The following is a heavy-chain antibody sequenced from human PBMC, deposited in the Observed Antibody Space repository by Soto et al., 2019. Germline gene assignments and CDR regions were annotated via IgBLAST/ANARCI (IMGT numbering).Heavy chain of an antibody. V-gene: IGHV3-23*01. D-gene: IGHD2-21*01. CDR3: ATDLPGGEDNHYGMDV. Sequence: GGSLRLSCAASGFMFSAYTMPWVRQSPGKGLEWVSGIPSAGRTYYADSVKGRFTISRDTSKKMLFLQMNSLRAEDTAVYYCATDLPGGEDNHYGMDVWGQGRTVTVSS. J-gene: IGHJ6*02. CDR2: IPSAGRT. CDR1: GFMFSAYT.